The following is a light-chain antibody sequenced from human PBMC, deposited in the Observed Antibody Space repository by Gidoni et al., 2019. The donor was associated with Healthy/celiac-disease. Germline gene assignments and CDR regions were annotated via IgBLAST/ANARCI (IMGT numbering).Light chain of an antibody. J-gene: IGKJ4*01. CDR3: QQRRNWPPLT. V-gene: IGKV3-11*01. Sequence: EIVLTQSPATLSLSPGERATLSCWASQSVSNSLARYQHKPGQAPRLLIYDASNRATGIPARFKGRGSGTDFTLTISSLEPEDVAVYYCQQRRNWPPLTCGGGTKVEIK. CDR1: QSVSNS. CDR2: DAS.